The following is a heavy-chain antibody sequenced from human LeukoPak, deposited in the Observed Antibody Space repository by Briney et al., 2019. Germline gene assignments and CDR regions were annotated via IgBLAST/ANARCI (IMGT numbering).Heavy chain of an antibody. D-gene: IGHD1-1*01. Sequence: SETLSLTCAVYGGSFSGYYWSWIRQPPGKGLEWIGYIYYSGSTNYNPSLKSRVTISVDTSKNQFSLKLSSVTAADTAVYYCARDTNRPVERRRGAGAFDIWGQGTMVTVSS. CDR1: GGSFSGYY. CDR3: ARDTNRPVERRRGAGAFDI. J-gene: IGHJ3*02. CDR2: IYYSGST. V-gene: IGHV4-59*01.